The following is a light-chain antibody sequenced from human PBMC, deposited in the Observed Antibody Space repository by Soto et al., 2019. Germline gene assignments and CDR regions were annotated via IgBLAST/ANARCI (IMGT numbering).Light chain of an antibody. Sequence: DIPMTQSPSSLSASVGDRVTITCRASQSISSYLNWYQQKPGKAPKLLIHTASSLQSGGPSRFSGSGSGTDFTLTISSLQPEDFATYYCQQSYSTPFTFGPGTKVDI. J-gene: IGKJ3*01. CDR1: QSISSY. V-gene: IGKV1-39*01. CDR3: QQSYSTPFT. CDR2: TAS.